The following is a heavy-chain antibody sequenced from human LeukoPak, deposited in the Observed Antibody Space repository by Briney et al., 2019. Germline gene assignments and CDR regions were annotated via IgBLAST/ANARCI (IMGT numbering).Heavy chain of an antibody. D-gene: IGHD3-22*01. CDR2: IYYSGST. CDR3: ARELGGGYHYYFDY. CDR1: GGSISSSSYY. J-gene: IGHJ4*02. Sequence: PSETLSLTCTVSGGSISSSSYYWGWIRQPPGKGLEWIGSIYYSGSTYYNPSLKSRVTISVDTSKNQFSLKLSSVTAADTAVYYCARELGGGYHYYFDYWGQGTLVTVSS. V-gene: IGHV4-39*07.